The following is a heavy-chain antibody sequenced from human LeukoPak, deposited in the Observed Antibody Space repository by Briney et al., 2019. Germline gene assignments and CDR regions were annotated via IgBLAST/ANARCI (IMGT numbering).Heavy chain of an antibody. CDR3: ARHPPPTYSSSSSYYFYGMDV. CDR1: GYSFTSYW. Sequence: GESLKISCKGSGYSFTSYWIGWVRQMPGKGLEWMGIIYPGDSDTRYSPSFRGQVTMSADKSISTAYLQWSSLKASDTAMYYCARHPPPTYSSSSSYYFYGMDVWGQGTTVTVSS. J-gene: IGHJ6*02. D-gene: IGHD6-6*01. V-gene: IGHV5-51*01. CDR2: IYPGDSDT.